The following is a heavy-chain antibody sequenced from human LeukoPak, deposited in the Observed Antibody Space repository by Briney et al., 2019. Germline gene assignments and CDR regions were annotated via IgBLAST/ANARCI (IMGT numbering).Heavy chain of an antibody. D-gene: IGHD2-15*01. CDR2: ISGSGGST. J-gene: IGHJ6*02. Sequence: GGSLRLSCAASGFTFSSYAMSWVRQAPGKGLEWVSAISGSGGSTYYADSVKGRFTISRDNSKNTLYLQMNSLRAEDTAVYYCATPGYCSGGSCYSVRGYYYGMDVWGQGTTVTVSS. V-gene: IGHV3-23*01. CDR1: GFTFSSYA. CDR3: ATPGYCSGGSCYSVRGYYYGMDV.